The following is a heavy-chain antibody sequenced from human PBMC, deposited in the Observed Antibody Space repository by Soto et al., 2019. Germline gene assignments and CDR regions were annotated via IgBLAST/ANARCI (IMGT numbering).Heavy chain of an antibody. CDR3: AKGLGSGYDFDY. CDR2: ISGSGGST. D-gene: IGHD5-12*01. J-gene: IGHJ4*02. CDR1: GFPFSSYA. V-gene: IGHV3-23*01. Sequence: GGSLRLSCTSSGFPFSSYAMSWVRQAPGKGLEWVSAISGSGGSTYYADSVKGRFTISRDNSKNTLYLQMNSLRAEDTAVYYCAKGLGSGYDFDYWGQGTLVTVSS.